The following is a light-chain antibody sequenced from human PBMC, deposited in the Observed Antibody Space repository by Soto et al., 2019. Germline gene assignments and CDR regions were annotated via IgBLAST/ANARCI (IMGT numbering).Light chain of an antibody. Sequence: EIVLTQSPGTLSLSPGERATLSCRASQSVSTSYLAWYQQKPGQTPRLLIYDASRRAAGIPDRFSGSESGTDFTLTISRLEPEDFAVYYCHQYGSSVWTFGQGTKVEIK. CDR1: QSVSTSY. V-gene: IGKV3-20*01. CDR3: HQYGSSVWT. J-gene: IGKJ1*01. CDR2: DAS.